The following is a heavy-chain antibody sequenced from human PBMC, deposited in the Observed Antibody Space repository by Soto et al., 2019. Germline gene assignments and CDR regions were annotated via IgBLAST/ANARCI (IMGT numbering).Heavy chain of an antibody. CDR3: TTNYLPRPSYDFWSGYPPDFDL. J-gene: IGHJ2*01. Sequence: EVQLVESGGGLVKPGGSLRLSCAASGFTFSNAWMSWVRQAPGKGLEWVGRIKSKTDGGTTDYAAPVKGRFTISRDDSKNTLYQQMTSLKTEDTAVYYCTTNYLPRPSYDFWSGYPPDFDLWGRGTLVTVSS. V-gene: IGHV3-15*01. CDR2: IKSKTDGGTT. CDR1: GFTFSNAW. D-gene: IGHD3-3*01.